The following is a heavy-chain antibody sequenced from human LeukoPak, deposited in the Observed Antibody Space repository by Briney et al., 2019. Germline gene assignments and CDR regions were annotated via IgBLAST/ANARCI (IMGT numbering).Heavy chain of an antibody. V-gene: IGHV3-33*01. CDR3: ARDRNWRTPNWYFDL. J-gene: IGHJ2*01. D-gene: IGHD1-1*01. CDR2: IWYDGSNK. Sequence: GGSLRLSCAASGFTFSRYGMHWVRQAPGKGLEWVGVIWYDGSNKYYGDSVKGRVTFSRDNSKNTVDLQKNSLTVEDTAVYYCARDRNWRTPNWYFDLWGRGTLVTVSS. CDR1: GFTFSRYG.